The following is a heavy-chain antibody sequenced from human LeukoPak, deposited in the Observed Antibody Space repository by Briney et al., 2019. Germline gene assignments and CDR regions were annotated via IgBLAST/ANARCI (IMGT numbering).Heavy chain of an antibody. J-gene: IGHJ4*02. Sequence: GASVKVSCKASGYSFSTYYIHWVRQAPGQGLEWMGIINPTGGSTTYAQKFQGRVTMTRDTSTSTVYMELSSLRSEDTAVYYCARVDSTSWFDYWGQGTLVTVSS. D-gene: IGHD6-13*01. V-gene: IGHV1-46*01. CDR3: ARVDSTSWFDY. CDR1: GYSFSTYY. CDR2: INPTGGST.